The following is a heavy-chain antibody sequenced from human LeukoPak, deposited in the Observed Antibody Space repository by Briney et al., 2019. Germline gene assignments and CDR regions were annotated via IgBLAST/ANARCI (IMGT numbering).Heavy chain of an antibody. J-gene: IGHJ4*02. CDR1: GFTFNNYG. D-gene: IGHD6-19*01. CDR3: AGGESSGWNDPPSY. CDR2: ISYDGSNK. Sequence: GRSLRLSCAASGFTFNNYGMHWVRQAPGKGLEWVAVISYDGSNKHYADSVKGRFTISRDNSKNTLDLQMNSLRAEDTAVYYCAGGESSGWNDPPSYWGQGTLVTVSS. V-gene: IGHV3-30*03.